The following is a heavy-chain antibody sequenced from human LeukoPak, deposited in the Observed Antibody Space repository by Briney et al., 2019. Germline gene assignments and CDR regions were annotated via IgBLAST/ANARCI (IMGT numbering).Heavy chain of an antibody. Sequence: PGGSLRLSCAASGFTFSSYAMHWVRQAPGKGLEYVSAISSNGGSTYYANSVKGRFTISRDNSKNTLYLQMGSLRAEDMAVYYCVRPSWNYLRAAFDLWGQGTMVIVSS. J-gene: IGHJ3*01. CDR1: GFTFSSYA. D-gene: IGHD1-7*01. V-gene: IGHV3-64*01. CDR3: VRPSWNYLRAAFDL. CDR2: ISSNGGST.